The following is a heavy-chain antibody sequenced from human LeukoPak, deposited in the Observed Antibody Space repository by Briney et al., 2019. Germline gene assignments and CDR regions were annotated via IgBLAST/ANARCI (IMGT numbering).Heavy chain of an antibody. CDR3: ARDRCSGGSCLGLDP. V-gene: IGHV1-18*01. CDR1: GYTFTSYG. J-gene: IGHJ5*02. CDR2: ISAYNGNT. D-gene: IGHD2-15*01. Sequence: ASVKVSCKSSGYTFTSYGISWVRQAPGQGLEWMGWISAYNGNTNYAQKLQGRVTMTTDTSTSTAYMELRSLRSEDTAVYYCARDRCSGGSCLGLDPWGQGTLVTVSS.